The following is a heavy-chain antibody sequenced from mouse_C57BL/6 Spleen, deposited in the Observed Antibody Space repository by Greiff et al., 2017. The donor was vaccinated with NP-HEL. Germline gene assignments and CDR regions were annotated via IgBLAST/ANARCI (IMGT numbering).Heavy chain of an antibody. CDR2: IDPETGGT. CDR1: GYSFTDYE. Sequence: QVQLQQSGAELVRPGASVTLSCKASGYSFTDYEMHWVKQTPVHGLEWIGAIDPETGGTAYNQKFKGKAILTADKSSSTAYMELRSLTSEDSAVYYCTRWYYGSSYFAMDYWGQGTSVTVSS. J-gene: IGHJ4*01. CDR3: TRWYYGSSYFAMDY. D-gene: IGHD1-1*01. V-gene: IGHV1-15*01.